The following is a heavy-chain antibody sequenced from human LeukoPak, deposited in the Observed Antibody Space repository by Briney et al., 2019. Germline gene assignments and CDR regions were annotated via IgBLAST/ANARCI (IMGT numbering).Heavy chain of an antibody. J-gene: IGHJ4*02. CDR2: ISWDGGAT. V-gene: IGHV3-43*01. CDR1: GFTFDDYA. CDR3: AKGNYATRGYNHTFDY. Sequence: GGSLRLSCAASGFTFDDYAMHWVRQVPGKGLEWVSLISWDGGATYYADSVKGRFTISRDNSKNSLYLQMNSLRTEDTALYYCAKGNYATRGYNHTFDYWGRGALVTVSS. D-gene: IGHD3-22*01.